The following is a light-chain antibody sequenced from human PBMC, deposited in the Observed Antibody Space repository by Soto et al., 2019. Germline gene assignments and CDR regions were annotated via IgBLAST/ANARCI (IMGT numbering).Light chain of an antibody. V-gene: IGKV1-27*01. CDR2: GAS. CDR1: QGINNY. Sequence: DIQMTQSPSSLSASLGDRVTITCRASQGINNYLAWYQQRPGKVPKLLISGASSLHSGVPSRFNGSGSGTDFTLTISSLQPEDVATYYCQKSNSAPWTFGQGTKIEIK. CDR3: QKSNSAPWT. J-gene: IGKJ1*01.